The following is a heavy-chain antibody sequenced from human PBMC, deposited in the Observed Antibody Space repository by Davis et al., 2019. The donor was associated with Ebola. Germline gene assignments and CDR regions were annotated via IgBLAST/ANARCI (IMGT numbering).Heavy chain of an antibody. J-gene: IGHJ3*02. CDR1: GFIFRSYV. D-gene: IGHD1-7*01. CDR3: AKDLGTSGVFDI. Sequence: GGSLRLSCAASGFIFRSYVMSWVRQAPGKGLEWVSTLGTSADTYYADSVKGRFTISRDNSRNTLYLQMNGLRVEDTAIYYCAKDLGTSGVFDIWGQGTVVTVSS. CDR2: LGTSADT. V-gene: IGHV3-23*01.